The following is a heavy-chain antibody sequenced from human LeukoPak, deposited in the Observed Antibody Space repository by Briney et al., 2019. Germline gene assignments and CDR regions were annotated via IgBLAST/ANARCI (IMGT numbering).Heavy chain of an antibody. D-gene: IGHD2-21*02. CDR1: GFTFSSFV. CDR3: AKGCGGSRYSSFDC. Sequence: PGGSLRLSCAASGFTFSSFVMSWVRQAPGKGLEWVSSISDSGGNKYYADSVKGRFTISRDTSKNTVYLQMNSLRAEDTALYYCAKGCGGSRYSSFDCWGQGTLVTVSS. V-gene: IGHV3-23*01. J-gene: IGHJ4*02. CDR2: ISDSGGNK.